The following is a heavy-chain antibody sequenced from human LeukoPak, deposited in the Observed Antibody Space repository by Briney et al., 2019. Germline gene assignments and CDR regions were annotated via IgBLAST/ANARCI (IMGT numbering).Heavy chain of an antibody. D-gene: IGHD3-3*01. CDR1: GGSISSSSYY. CDR2: IYYSGST. V-gene: IGHV4-39*01. J-gene: IGHJ2*01. CDR3: ARHNARRPRFLEWLPVWYFDL. Sequence: SETLSLTCTVSGGSISSSSYYWGWIRQPPGKGLGWIGSIYYSGSTYYNPSLKSRVTISVDTSKNQFSLKLSSVTAADTAVYYCARHNARRPRFLEWLPVWYFDLWGRGTLVTVSS.